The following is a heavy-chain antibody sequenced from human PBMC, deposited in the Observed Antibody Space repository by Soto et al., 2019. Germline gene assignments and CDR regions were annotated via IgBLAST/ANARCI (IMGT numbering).Heavy chain of an antibody. V-gene: IGHV3-23*01. CDR1: GFTFSSYA. Sequence: GGSLRLSCAASGFTFSSYAMSWVRQAPGKGLEWVSAISGSGGSTYYADSVKGRFTISRDNSKNTLYLQMNSLRAEDTAVYYCAKSGDYYDSSRSMPHDAFDIWGQGTMVTVSS. CDR2: ISGSGGST. J-gene: IGHJ3*02. CDR3: AKSGDYYDSSRSMPHDAFDI. D-gene: IGHD3-22*01.